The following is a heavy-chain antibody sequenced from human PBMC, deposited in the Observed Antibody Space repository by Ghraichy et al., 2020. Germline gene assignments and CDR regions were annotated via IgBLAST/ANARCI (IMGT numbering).Heavy chain of an antibody. Sequence: GESLRLSCAASGFTFSSYSMNWVRQAPGKGLEWVSSISSSSSYIYYADSVKGRFTISRDNAKNSLYLQMNSLRAEDTAVYYCAREGIAVAGKGFNWFDPWGQGTLVTVSS. D-gene: IGHD6-19*01. V-gene: IGHV3-21*01. CDR2: ISSSSSYI. CDR1: GFTFSSYS. J-gene: IGHJ5*02. CDR3: AREGIAVAGKGFNWFDP.